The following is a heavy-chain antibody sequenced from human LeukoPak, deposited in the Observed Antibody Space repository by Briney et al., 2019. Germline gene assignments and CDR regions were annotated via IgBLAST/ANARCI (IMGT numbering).Heavy chain of an antibody. CDR2: SYYSGST. J-gene: IGHJ6*03. D-gene: IGHD3-9*01. V-gene: IGHV4-59*01. CDR3: ARNYDILTGYYSYYYYYMDV. Sequence: SETLSLTCTVSGCSISSYYWSWWRQHPGEGVVGMVGSYYSGSTNYTPSLKSRVTMSLDTAKNQFSLKLSSVTAADTAVYFCARNYDILTGYYSYYYYYMDVWGKGTTVTVSS. CDR1: GCSISSYY.